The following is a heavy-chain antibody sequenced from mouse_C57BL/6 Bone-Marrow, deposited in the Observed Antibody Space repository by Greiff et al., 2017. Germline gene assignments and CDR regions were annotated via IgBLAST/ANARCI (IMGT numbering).Heavy chain of an antibody. CDR1: GYTFTSYC. CDR2: IYPGSGST. D-gene: IGHD2-2*01. CDR3: ASLYYGYRYYAMDY. J-gene: IGHJ4*01. Sequence: QVQLQQPGAELVKPGASVKMSCKASGYTFTSYCITWVKQRPGQGLEWIGDIYPGSGSTNYNEKFKSKATLTVDTSSSTAYMQLSSLTSEDSAVYYCASLYYGYRYYAMDYWGQGTSVTVSS. V-gene: IGHV1-55*01.